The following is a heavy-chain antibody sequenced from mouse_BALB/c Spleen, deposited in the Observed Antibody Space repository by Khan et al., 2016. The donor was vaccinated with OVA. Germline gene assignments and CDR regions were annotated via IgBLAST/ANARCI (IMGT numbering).Heavy chain of an antibody. Sequence: VQLKESGAELARPGASVKMSCKASGYTFTSHTMHWVKQRPGQGLEWIGYINPRSDYTQYNQKFNDQATLTVDISSSTAYMQLSSLTSEDSAVYYCARRTTEYALDYWGQGTSVTVSS. D-gene: IGHD2-14*01. CDR3: ARRTTEYALDY. V-gene: IGHV1-4*01. CDR2: INPRSDYT. CDR1: GYTFTSHT. J-gene: IGHJ4*01.